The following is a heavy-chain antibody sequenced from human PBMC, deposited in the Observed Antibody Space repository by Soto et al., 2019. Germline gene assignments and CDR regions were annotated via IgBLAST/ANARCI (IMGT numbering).Heavy chain of an antibody. CDR2: INHSGST. CDR3: ARVSSSWSYYYYGMDV. CDR1: GGSFSGYY. Sequence: SETLSLTCAVYGGSFSGYYWSWIRQPPGKGLEWIGEINHSGSTNYNPSLKSRVTISVDTSKNQFSLKLSSVTAADTAVYYCARVSSSWSYYYYGMDVWGQGTTVTVSS. J-gene: IGHJ6*02. V-gene: IGHV4-34*01. D-gene: IGHD6-13*01.